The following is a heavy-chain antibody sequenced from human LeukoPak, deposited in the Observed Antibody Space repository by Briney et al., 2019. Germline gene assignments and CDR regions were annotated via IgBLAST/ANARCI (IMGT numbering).Heavy chain of an antibody. CDR1: GGSISSYY. CDR2: IYTSGST. V-gene: IGHV4-4*07. D-gene: IGHD3-9*01. J-gene: IGHJ6*04. CDR3: ARSNDHPYDILTGSLGMDV. Sequence: SETLSLTCTVSGGSISSYYWSWIRQPAGKGLEWIGRIYTSGSTNYNPSLKSRVTMSVDTSKNQFSLKLSSVTAADTAVYYCARSNDHPYDILTGSLGMDVWGKGTTVTVSS.